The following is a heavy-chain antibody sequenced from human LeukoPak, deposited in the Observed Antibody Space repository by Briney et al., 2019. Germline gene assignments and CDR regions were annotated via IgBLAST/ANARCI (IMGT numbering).Heavy chain of an antibody. CDR1: GFTFSSYA. CDR3: AKDFRYSRSDYFDY. CDR2: ISGSGGST. D-gene: IGHD6-13*01. Sequence: GGSLRLSCAASGFTFSSYAMSWVRQAPGKGLEWVSAISGSGGSTQYADSVKGRFTISRDNSKNTLHLQMNSLRAEDTAVYYCAKDFRYSRSDYFDYWGQGTLVTVSS. J-gene: IGHJ4*02. V-gene: IGHV3-23*01.